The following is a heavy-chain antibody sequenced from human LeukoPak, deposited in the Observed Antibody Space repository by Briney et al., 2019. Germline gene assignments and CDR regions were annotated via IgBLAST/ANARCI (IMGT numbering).Heavy chain of an antibody. CDR3: ARVLWGSGSYGDYFDY. CDR1: GFTFSSYS. CDR2: ISSSSSYI. Sequence: PGGSLRLSCAASGFTFSSYSMNWVRQAPGKGLEWVSSISSSSSYIYYADSVKGRFTISRDNAKNSLYLQMNSLRAEDTAVYYCARVLWGSGSYGDYFDYWGQGTLVTVSS. V-gene: IGHV3-21*01. J-gene: IGHJ4*02. D-gene: IGHD3-10*01.